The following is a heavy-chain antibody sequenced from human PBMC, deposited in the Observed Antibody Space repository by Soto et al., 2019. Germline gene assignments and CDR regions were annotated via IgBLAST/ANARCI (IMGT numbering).Heavy chain of an antibody. D-gene: IGHD6-13*01. CDR1: SGSITTPNW. J-gene: IGHJ5*02. CDR3: ARFITTAASGVNWFDP. CDR2: IYHSGTT. Sequence: SETLSLTCGVSSGSITTPNWWSWVRQPPGKGLEWIGEIYHSGTTNYNPSLKSRVTISVDKSKNQFSLRLSSVTAADTAVYFCARFITTAASGVNWFDPWGQGTLVTVSS. V-gene: IGHV4-4*02.